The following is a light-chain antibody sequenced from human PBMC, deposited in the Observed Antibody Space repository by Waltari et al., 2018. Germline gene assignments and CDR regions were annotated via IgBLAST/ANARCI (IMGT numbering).Light chain of an antibody. CDR2: HAS. Sequence: ELVLTQSPGTLSLSPGERATLSCRASQGVGKHLAWYQQRPGQAPRLLLYHASIRATGIPDRFSGSGSGTDFSLTISRLEPEDFAVYYCQKYDFLPATFGQGTTVEIK. J-gene: IGKJ1*01. V-gene: IGKV3-20*01. CDR1: QGVGKH. CDR3: QKYDFLPAT.